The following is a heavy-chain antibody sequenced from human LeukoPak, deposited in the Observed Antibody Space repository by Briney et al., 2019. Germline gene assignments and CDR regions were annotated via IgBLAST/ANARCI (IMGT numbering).Heavy chain of an antibody. D-gene: IGHD3-10*01. V-gene: IGHV1-2*04. CDR2: INPDSDDT. J-gene: IGHJ4*02. CDR3: ASSREGTSSGGPFDY. Sequence: GASVKVSCKASGYTFTDYYLHWVRQAPGHGLEWMGWINPDSDDTNYAQKFQGWVTMTRDTSLTTAYMELSRLTSDDTAVYYCASSREGTSSGGPFDYWGQGTLVIVSS. CDR1: GYTFTDYY.